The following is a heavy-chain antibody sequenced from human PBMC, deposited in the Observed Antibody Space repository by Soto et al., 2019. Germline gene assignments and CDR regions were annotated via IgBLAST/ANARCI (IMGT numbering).Heavy chain of an antibody. J-gene: IGHJ4*02. CDR1: GFTFSSYA. CDR2: ISYDGSNK. Sequence: GGSLRLSCAASGFTFSSYAMHWVRQAPGKGLEWVAVISYDGSNKYYADSVKGRFTISRDNSKNTLYLQMNSLRAEDTAVYYCARDLPTPDTAMVPFDYWGQGTLVTVSS. V-gene: IGHV3-30-3*01. CDR3: ARDLPTPDTAMVPFDY. D-gene: IGHD5-18*01.